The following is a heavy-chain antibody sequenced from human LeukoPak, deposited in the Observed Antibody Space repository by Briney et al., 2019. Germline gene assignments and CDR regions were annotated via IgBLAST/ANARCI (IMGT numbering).Heavy chain of an antibody. CDR1: GYTFTSYT. J-gene: IGHJ4*02. CDR3: TRSRLQLLWDS. D-gene: IGHD1-26*01. CDR2: INPGNGNT. V-gene: IGHV1-3*01. Sequence: ASATVSCKASGYTFTSYTIHWVRQAPGQRLEWMGSINPGNGNTKYSQKFQGRVTVSRDTSASTAYMELSSLRSEDTAVYYCTRSRLQLLWDSWGQGTLVTVSS.